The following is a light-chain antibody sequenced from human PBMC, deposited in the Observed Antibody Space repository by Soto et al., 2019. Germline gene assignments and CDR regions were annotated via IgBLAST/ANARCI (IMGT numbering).Light chain of an antibody. V-gene: IGKV1-27*01. Sequence: IHLSHSASSVSASIGDRVTITCRASHGISNYLAWYQQKPGKVPKLLIYAASTLQSGVPSRFSGSGSGTDFTLTISSLEPEDFAVYYCQQYGSPPCTFGQGTRVDI. J-gene: IGKJ1*01. CDR1: HGISNY. CDR2: AAS. CDR3: QQYGSPPCT.